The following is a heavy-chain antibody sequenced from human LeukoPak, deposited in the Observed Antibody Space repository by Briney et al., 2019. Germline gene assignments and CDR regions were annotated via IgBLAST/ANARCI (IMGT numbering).Heavy chain of an antibody. Sequence: RTSETLSLTCTVSGGSISSGSHYWSWIRQPPGKGLEWIGYIYHSGSTYYNPSLKSRVTISVDRSKNHFSLRLSSVTAADTAVYYCAGLHDSSGYYPEYNGMDVWGQGTTVTVSS. V-gene: IGHV4-30-2*01. CDR2: IYHSGST. J-gene: IGHJ6*02. D-gene: IGHD3-22*01. CDR1: GGSISSGSHY. CDR3: AGLHDSSGYYPEYNGMDV.